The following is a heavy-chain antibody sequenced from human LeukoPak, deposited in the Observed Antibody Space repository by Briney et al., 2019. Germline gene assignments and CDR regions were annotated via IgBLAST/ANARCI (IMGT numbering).Heavy chain of an antibody. V-gene: IGHV1-69*05. CDR1: GGTFSSYA. CDR2: IIPIFGTA. CDR3: AREVWSGYYDYFDY. D-gene: IGHD3-3*01. Sequence: SVKVSCKASGGTFSSYAISWVRQAPGHGLEWMGRIIPIFGTANYAQKFQGRVTITTDESTSTAYMELSSLRSEDTAVYCCAREVWSGYYDYFDYWGQGTLVTVSS. J-gene: IGHJ4*02.